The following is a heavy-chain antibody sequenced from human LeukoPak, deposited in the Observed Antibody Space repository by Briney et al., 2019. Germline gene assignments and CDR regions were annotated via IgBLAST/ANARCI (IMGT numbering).Heavy chain of an antibody. V-gene: IGHV1-18*01. CDR1: GYTFTSYG. Sequence: ASVKVSCKASGYTFTSYGISWVRQAPGQGLEWMGWISAYNGNTNYAQKLQGRVTMTTDTSTSTAYMELRSLRSDDTAVYYCAKDSNRHHWFGAYYYYYYMDVWGKGTTVTISS. D-gene: IGHD3-10*01. CDR2: ISAYNGNT. CDR3: AKDSNRHHWFGAYYYYYYMDV. J-gene: IGHJ6*03.